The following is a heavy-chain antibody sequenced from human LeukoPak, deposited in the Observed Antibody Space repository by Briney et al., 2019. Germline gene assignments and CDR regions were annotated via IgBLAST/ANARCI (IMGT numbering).Heavy chain of an antibody. V-gene: IGHV3-23*01. CDR1: GFTFSSNA. Sequence: PGGSLRLSCAASGFTFSSNAMSWVRQAPGKGLEWLSAISGNGGSTYYADSVMGRFTISRDNSKNTLYLQMNSLRAEDTAVYYCVKDLARYYDTSGYEYFDYWGQGTLVSVSS. CDR2: ISGNGGST. D-gene: IGHD3-22*01. J-gene: IGHJ4*02. CDR3: VKDLARYYDTSGYEYFDY.